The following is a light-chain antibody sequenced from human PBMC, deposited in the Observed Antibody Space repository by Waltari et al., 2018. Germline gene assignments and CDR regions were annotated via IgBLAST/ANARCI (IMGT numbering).Light chain of an antibody. CDR2: SDD. Sequence: QSVLTQPPSASGTPGQTVTIPCTGRNSNIGRKPANWFQQFPGTAPRLLIYSDDQRPSGVPDRFSGSKSGTSASLSITGLQSEDEAEYFCASWDDSLNVVYVFGTGTKVTVL. CDR1: NSNIGRKP. J-gene: IGLJ1*01. V-gene: IGLV1-44*01. CDR3: ASWDDSLNVVYV.